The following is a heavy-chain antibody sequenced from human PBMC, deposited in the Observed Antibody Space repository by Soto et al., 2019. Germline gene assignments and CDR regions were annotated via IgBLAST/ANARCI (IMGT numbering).Heavy chain of an antibody. D-gene: IGHD3-10*01. CDR3: ASMGYHYGSGSYPLDY. V-gene: IGHV4-59*08. CDR2: IYNSGST. CDR1: GGSISSYY. J-gene: IGHJ4*02. Sequence: PSETLSLTCTVSGGSISSYYWTWIRQPPGKGLEWIGFIYNSGSTRYNPSLRSRVTISVDTSKNQFSLKLRSVTAADTAVYYCASMGYHYGSGSYPLDYWGQGTLVTVSS.